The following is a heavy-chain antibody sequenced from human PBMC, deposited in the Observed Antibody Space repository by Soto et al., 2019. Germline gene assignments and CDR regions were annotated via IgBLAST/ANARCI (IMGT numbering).Heavy chain of an antibody. V-gene: IGHV3-9*01. CDR1: GFTFDIYA. CDR3: ARDVGPGSTDY. J-gene: IGHJ4*02. Sequence: EVQLVDSGGGLVQPGRSLRLSCAASGFTFDIYAMHWVRQAPGKGLEWVSSISWNSGTRGYADSVKGRFTISRDNDKNSLYLQIYSLRAEDTAVYYCARDVGPGSTDYWGQGTLVTVSS. CDR2: ISWNSGTR.